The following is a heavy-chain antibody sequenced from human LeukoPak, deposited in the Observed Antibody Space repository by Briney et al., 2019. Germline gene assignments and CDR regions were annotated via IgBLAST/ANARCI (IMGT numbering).Heavy chain of an antibody. J-gene: IGHJ4*02. Sequence: GGSLRLSCAASGFTFSTYAMHWVRQAPGKGLEYVSAVSSDGGSTYYANSVKGRFTISSDNSKNTLYLQMDSLRAEDMAVYYCTRAPLYGSGRGTDYWGQGTLVTVSS. V-gene: IGHV3-64*01. CDR2: VSSDGGST. CDR1: GFTFSTYA. CDR3: TRAPLYGSGRGTDY. D-gene: IGHD6-19*01.